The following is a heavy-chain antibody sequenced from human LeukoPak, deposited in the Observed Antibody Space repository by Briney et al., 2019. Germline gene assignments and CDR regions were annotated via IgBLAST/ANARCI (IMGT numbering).Heavy chain of an antibody. Sequence: ASVKVSCKASGGTFSSYAISWVRQAPGQGLEWMGGVIPIFGTANYAQKFQGRVTITADESTSTAYMELSSLRSEDTAVYYCARDQWDYYYGMDVWGQGTTVTVSS. J-gene: IGHJ6*02. CDR3: ARDQWDYYYGMDV. D-gene: IGHD1-26*01. V-gene: IGHV1-69*13. CDR1: GGTFSSYA. CDR2: VIPIFGTA.